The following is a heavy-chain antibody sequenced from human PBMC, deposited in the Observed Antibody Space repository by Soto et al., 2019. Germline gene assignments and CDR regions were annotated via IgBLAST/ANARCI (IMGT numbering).Heavy chain of an antibody. CDR1: GGSISNYY. CDR3: ARTSTVSTPTDYYYYYMDV. J-gene: IGHJ6*03. Sequence: SETLSLTCTVSGGSISNYYWSWLRQPPGKALEWIGYINYSGSTKYNPSLKSRVTISVDTSKNQFSLRLSSVTAADTAVYYCARTSTVSTPTDYYYYYMDVWGKGTTVTSP. CDR2: INYSGST. D-gene: IGHD4-4*01. V-gene: IGHV4-59*12.